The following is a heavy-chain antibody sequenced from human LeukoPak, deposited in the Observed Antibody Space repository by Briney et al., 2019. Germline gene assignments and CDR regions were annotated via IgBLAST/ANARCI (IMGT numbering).Heavy chain of an antibody. D-gene: IGHD2-15*01. Sequence: SETLSLTCSISGGTISSYYWSWIRQPAGKGLEWIGRIYTSGSTNYNPSLKSRVTMSVDTSKKQFSLKLTSVTAADTAVYYCARSVVAEKPHALWGQGTLVTVSS. CDR3: ARSVVAEKPHAL. V-gene: IGHV4-4*07. CDR2: IYTSGST. CDR1: GGTISSYY. J-gene: IGHJ4*02.